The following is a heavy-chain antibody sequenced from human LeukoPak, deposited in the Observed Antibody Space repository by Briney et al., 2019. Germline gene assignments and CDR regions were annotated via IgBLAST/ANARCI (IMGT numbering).Heavy chain of an antibody. CDR3: ARDYDIVVVVAATSYYYGTDV. CDR1: GFTFSSYS. Sequence: PGGSLRLSCAASGFTFSSYSMNWVRQAPGKGLEWVSYISSSSSTIYYADSVKGRFTISRDNAKNSLYLQMNSLRAEDTAVYYCARDYDIVVVVAATSYYYGTDVWGQGTTVTVSS. J-gene: IGHJ6*02. V-gene: IGHV3-48*04. CDR2: ISSSSSTI. D-gene: IGHD2-15*01.